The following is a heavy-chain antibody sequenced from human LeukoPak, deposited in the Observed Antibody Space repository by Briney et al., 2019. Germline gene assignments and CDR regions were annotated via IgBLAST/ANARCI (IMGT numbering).Heavy chain of an antibody. CDR3: AKDGGASGYSYAFDY. J-gene: IGHJ4*02. CDR1: GFTFDDYA. V-gene: IGHV3-9*01. D-gene: IGHD5-18*01. CDR2: ISWNSGSI. Sequence: GGSLRLSCAASGFTFDDYAMHWVRQAPGKGLEWVSGISWNSGSIGYADSVKGRFTISRDNAKNSLYLQMNSLRAVDTALYYCAKDGGASGYSYAFDYWGQGTLVTVSS.